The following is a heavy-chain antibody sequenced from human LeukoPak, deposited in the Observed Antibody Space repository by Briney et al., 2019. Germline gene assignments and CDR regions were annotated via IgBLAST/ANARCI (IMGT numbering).Heavy chain of an antibody. CDR2: IKSDGST. J-gene: IGHJ1*01. Sequence: GGSLRLSCAASGFTLSTYWMHWVRQAPGKWLVCVSRIKSDGSTNYADSVKGRFTISRDNAKNTVSLQMNSLRPEDTGVYYCARAPSEIGGYYPEYFRHWGQGPLVTVSS. CDR1: GFTLSTYW. D-gene: IGHD3-22*01. CDR3: ARAPSEIGGYYPEYFRH. V-gene: IGHV3-74*01.